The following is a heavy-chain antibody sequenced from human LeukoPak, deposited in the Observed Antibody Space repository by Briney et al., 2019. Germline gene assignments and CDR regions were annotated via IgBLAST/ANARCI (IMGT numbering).Heavy chain of an antibody. V-gene: IGHV3-48*04. CDR1: GFTFSSYS. Sequence: GGSLRLSCAASGFTFSSYSMNWVRQAPGKGLEWVTFISDSSSTIYYADSVKGRFTISRDNAKNSLYLQMNSLGAEDTAVYYCARVSTDYGPDALDIWGQGTMVTVSS. CDR3: ARVSTDYGPDALDI. CDR2: ISDSSSTI. J-gene: IGHJ3*02. D-gene: IGHD4/OR15-4a*01.